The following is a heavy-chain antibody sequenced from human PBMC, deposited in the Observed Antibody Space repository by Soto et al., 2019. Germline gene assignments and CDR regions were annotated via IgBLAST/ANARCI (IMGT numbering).Heavy chain of an antibody. V-gene: IGHV4-39*01. Sequence: PSETLSLTCAVSGGSIGTSAYYWGWIRQAPGKGLEWIGSINHSGNTYLSPSLKDRVTMSVDTSKNSFSLKLRSATAADTGLYYSSRRAPGGLDPCGQGTLVTVSS. J-gene: IGHJ5*02. CDR2: INHSGNT. CDR1: GGSIGTSAYY. CDR3: SRRAPGGLDP. D-gene: IGHD3-10*01.